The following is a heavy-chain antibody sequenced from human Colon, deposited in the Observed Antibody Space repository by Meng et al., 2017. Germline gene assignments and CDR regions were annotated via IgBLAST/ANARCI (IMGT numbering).Heavy chain of an antibody. CDR1: GGSFSCYY. V-gene: IGHV4-34*01. J-gene: IGHJ4*02. CDR2: INHSGST. D-gene: IGHD3-3*01. Sequence: QVQRPQLGAGLLTPSETLSLTCAGSGGSFSCYYCSWIRQPPGKGLEWIGEINHSGSTNYNPSLQSRVTISVDTSKNQFSLKLSSVTAADTAVYYCARVRITIFGVVSTFDYWGQGTLVTVSS. CDR3: ARVRITIFGVVSTFDY.